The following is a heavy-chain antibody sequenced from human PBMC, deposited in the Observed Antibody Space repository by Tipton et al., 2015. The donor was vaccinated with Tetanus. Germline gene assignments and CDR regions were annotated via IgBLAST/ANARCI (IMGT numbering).Heavy chain of an antibody. Sequence: TLSLTCTVSGGSITSGTYYWGWIRQPPGKGLEWIGNIYYSGSTYYNSPLKSRVTISLDTSKNQFSLKITSVTAADTAVYYCARQADNWFDPWGQGTLVAVSS. CDR2: IYYSGST. V-gene: IGHV4-39*01. J-gene: IGHJ5*02. CDR1: GGSITSGTYY. CDR3: ARQADNWFDP.